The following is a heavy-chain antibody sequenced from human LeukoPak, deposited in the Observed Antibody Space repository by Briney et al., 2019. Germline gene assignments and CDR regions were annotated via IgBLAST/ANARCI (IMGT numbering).Heavy chain of an antibody. J-gene: IGHJ4*02. V-gene: IGHV3-23*01. CDR2: ITSSGDNT. CDR3: ARGPQVEAYAFYY. D-gene: IGHD2-15*01. Sequence: PGGSLRLSCAGTGTGFTFSSHAMSWVRQAPGKGLEWVSSITSSGDNTFYADSVKGRFTISRDNAMNSLYLQMNSLRAEDTAVYYCARGPQVEAYAFYYWGQGTLVTVSS. CDR1: GFTFSSHA.